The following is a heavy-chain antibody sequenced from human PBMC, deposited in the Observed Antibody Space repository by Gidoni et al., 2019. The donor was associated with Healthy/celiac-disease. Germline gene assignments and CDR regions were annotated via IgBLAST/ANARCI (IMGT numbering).Heavy chain of an antibody. Sequence: QVQLQESGPGLVKTSESLFLTCTVSGGSISSYYWSWIRQPPGKGLEWIGYIYYSGSPNYNPSLKSRVTISVDTSKNQFSLKLSSVTAADTAVYYCAGVTCSSTSCPRSVYYYYGMDVWGQGTTVTVSS. CDR2: IYYSGSP. J-gene: IGHJ6*02. D-gene: IGHD2-2*01. V-gene: IGHV4-59*01. CDR1: GGSISSYY. CDR3: AGVTCSSTSCPRSVYYYYGMDV.